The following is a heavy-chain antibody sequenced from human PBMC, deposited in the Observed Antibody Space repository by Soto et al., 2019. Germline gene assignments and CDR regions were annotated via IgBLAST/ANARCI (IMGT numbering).Heavy chain of an antibody. D-gene: IGHD1-26*01. CDR1: GGTFSTYS. V-gene: IGHV1-69*06. Sequence: ASVKVSCKTSGGTFSTYSIVWVRQAPGEGLGWMGGIIPIFGTANYAQKFQDRVTITADKSTNTAFMELSSLKSEDTAMYYCASSSGNNYGVGTNYYFDYWGQGTLVTVSS. CDR3: ASSSGNNYGVGTNYYFDY. J-gene: IGHJ4*02. CDR2: IIPIFGTA.